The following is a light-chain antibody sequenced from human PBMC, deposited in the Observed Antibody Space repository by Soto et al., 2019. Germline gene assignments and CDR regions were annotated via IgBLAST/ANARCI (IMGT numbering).Light chain of an antibody. CDR1: QSISNW. V-gene: IGKV1-5*01. J-gene: IGKJ2*01. CDR3: QQYKSYSA. CDR2: DAS. Sequence: IQMTERRLSMDGSFGDRVNITCRASQSISNWLAWYQQKPGKAPKLLIFDASTLESGVPSRFSGSASVTKCTLHISSLWRHDFATYYFQQYKSYSALVQGTKVDIK.